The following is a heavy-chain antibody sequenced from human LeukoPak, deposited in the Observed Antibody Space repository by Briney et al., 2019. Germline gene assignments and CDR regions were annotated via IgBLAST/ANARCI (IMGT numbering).Heavy chain of an antibody. CDR3: ARHDFWSGFKGGDY. CDR1: GFTFRSYS. CDR2: INGNGGST. Sequence: GGSLRLSCTASGFTFRSYSMNWVRQVPGKGLEWVSSINGNGGSTAYADSVKGRFTISRDNAKNSLYLQMNSLRAEDTAFYYCARHDFWSGFKGGDYWGQGTLVTVSS. D-gene: IGHD3-3*01. J-gene: IGHJ4*02. V-gene: IGHV3-20*04.